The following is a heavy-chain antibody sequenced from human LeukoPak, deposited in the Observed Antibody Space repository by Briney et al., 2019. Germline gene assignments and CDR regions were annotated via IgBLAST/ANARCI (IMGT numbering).Heavy chain of an antibody. Sequence: GASVKISCKASGYTFTSCDINWLRRDTPQRLQWMGWMNPNSGNTGYAQKFQGRVTMTRNTSISTAYMKLSSLRSEDTAVYYCARRPLGRYSGYDLDYWGQGTLVTVSS. CDR2: MNPNSGNT. CDR3: ARRPLGRYSGYDLDY. CDR1: GYTFTSCD. J-gene: IGHJ4*02. V-gene: IGHV1-8*01. D-gene: IGHD5-12*01.